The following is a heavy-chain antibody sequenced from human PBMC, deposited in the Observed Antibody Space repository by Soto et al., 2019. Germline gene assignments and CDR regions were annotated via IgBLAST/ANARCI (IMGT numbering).Heavy chain of an antibody. D-gene: IGHD6-13*01. Sequence: QLQLQESGPGLVKPSETLSLTCTVSGGSISSSSYYWGWIRPPPGKGLEWIGSIYYSGSTYYNPSLKSRVTISVDTSKNQFSLKLSSVTAADTAVYYCARHASMLAAPYYSYYYYMDVWGKGTTVTVSS. V-gene: IGHV4-39*01. J-gene: IGHJ6*03. CDR2: IYYSGST. CDR1: GGSISSSSYY. CDR3: ARHASMLAAPYYSYYYYMDV.